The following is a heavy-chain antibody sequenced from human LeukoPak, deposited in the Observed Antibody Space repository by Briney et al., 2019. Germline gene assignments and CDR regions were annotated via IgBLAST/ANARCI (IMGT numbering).Heavy chain of an antibody. V-gene: IGHV5-51*01. D-gene: IGHD4/OR15-4a*01. CDR1: GYSFTSYW. CDR3: ARLALHDGAKHAFDI. J-gene: IGHJ3*02. CDR2: IYPGDSDT. Sequence: GESLKISCKGSGYSFTSYWIGWVRQMPGKGLEWMGIIYPGDSDTRYSPSFQGQVTISADKSISTAYLQWSSLKASDAAMYYCARLALHDGAKHAFDIWGQGTMVTVSS.